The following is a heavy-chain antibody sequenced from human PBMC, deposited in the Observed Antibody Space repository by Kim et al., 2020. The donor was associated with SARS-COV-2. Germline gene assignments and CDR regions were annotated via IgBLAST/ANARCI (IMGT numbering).Heavy chain of an antibody. CDR2: INSDGSTT. CDR1: GFTFSSHW. CDR3: ARRQFTSGWYYFDY. Sequence: GGTPRLSCAASGFTFSSHWMHWVRQAPGKGLVWVSRINSDGSTTSYADSVKGRFTISRDNAKNTLSLQMNSLRAEDTGVYYCARRQFTSGWYYFDYWGQG. V-gene: IGHV3-74*01. J-gene: IGHJ4*02. D-gene: IGHD6-19*01.